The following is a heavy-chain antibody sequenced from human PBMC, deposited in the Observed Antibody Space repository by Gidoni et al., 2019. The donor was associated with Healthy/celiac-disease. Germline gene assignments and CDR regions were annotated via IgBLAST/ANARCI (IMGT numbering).Heavy chain of an antibody. V-gene: IGHV3-23*01. CDR2: MRGRGGST. CDR1: GFTFSIYA. CDR3: AKDPEGPVYDFWSGYAFDI. D-gene: IGHD3-3*01. J-gene: IGHJ3*02. Sequence: EVQLLESWVGLVQPGGSLRLSCSASGFTFSIYAMSWVRQAPGKGMEGVAAMRGRGGSTYDADSVKGRFKISRDKSKNTLYLQMNSLRAEDTAVYYCAKDPEGPVYDFWSGYAFDIWGQGTMVTVSS.